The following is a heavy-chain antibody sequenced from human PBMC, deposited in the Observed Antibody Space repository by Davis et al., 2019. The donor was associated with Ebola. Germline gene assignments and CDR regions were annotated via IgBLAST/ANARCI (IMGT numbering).Heavy chain of an antibody. CDR3: ARARADYGDLIYECYFDY. Sequence: GGSLRLSCAASGFTFSDYYMSWIRQAPGKGLEWVSYISSSGSTIYYADSVKGRFTISRDNAKNSLYLQMNSLRDEDTAVYYCARARADYGDLIYECYFDYWGQGTLVTVSS. CDR2: ISSSGSTI. J-gene: IGHJ4*02. CDR1: GFTFSDYY. V-gene: IGHV3-11*04. D-gene: IGHD4-17*01.